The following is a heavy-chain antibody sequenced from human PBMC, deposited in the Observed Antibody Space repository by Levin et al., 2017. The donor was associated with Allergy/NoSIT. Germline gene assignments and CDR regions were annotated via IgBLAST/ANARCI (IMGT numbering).Heavy chain of an antibody. CDR1: GGTFRNYG. CDR2: IIPIFGTV. Sequence: PRASVKVSCKASGGTFRNYGISWVRQARGLGLEWVGGIIPIFGTVYYAQKFQGRVTITADESTSTVYMELSSLRSEDTAVYYCARGYCTNGVCYYYYYYGMDVWGPGTTVTISS. D-gene: IGHD2-8*01. V-gene: IGHV1-69*13. CDR3: ARGYCTNGVCYYYYYYGMDV. J-gene: IGHJ6*02.